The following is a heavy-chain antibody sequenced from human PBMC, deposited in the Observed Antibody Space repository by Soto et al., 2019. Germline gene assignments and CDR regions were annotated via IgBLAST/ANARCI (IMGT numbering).Heavy chain of an antibody. D-gene: IGHD1-26*01. CDR1: GGSISSGGYS. J-gene: IGHJ4*02. CDR3: ARDPGGYFDY. CDR2: IYHSGST. Sequence: SETLSLTCAVSGGSISSGGYSWSWIRQPPGKGLEWIGYIYHSGSTYYNPSLKSRVTISVDRSKNQFSLKLSSVTAADTAVYYCARDPGGYFDYWGQGTLVTVSS. V-gene: IGHV4-30-2*01.